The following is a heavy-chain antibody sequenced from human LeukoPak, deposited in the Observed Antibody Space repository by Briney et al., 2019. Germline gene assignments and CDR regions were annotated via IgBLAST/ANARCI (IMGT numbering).Heavy chain of an antibody. Sequence: PGGSLRLSCAASGFNFSSYAMSWVRQAPGKGLEWVSAISGSGGSTYYADSVKGRFTISRDNSKNTLYLQMNSLRAEDTAVYYCAKVSKGAFYFDYWGQGTLVTVSS. V-gene: IGHV3-23*01. J-gene: IGHJ4*02. CDR3: AKVSKGAFYFDY. CDR2: ISGSGGST. CDR1: GFNFSSYA.